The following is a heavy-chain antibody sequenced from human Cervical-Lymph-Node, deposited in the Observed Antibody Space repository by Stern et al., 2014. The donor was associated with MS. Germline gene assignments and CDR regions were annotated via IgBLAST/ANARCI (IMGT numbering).Heavy chain of an antibody. CDR3: ARGENSYIEALGY. Sequence: EVQLVESGGGLVKPGGSLRLSCVASGFTFSAYSLTWVRQAPGKGLEWVSSISSPPDYMYYSDSVKGRFTISRDNAKNSLFLQMNSLRAEDTAVYYCARGENSYIEALGYWGQGTLVTVSS. CDR1: GFTFSAYS. CDR2: ISSPPDYM. J-gene: IGHJ4*02. D-gene: IGHD1-1*01. V-gene: IGHV3-21*01.